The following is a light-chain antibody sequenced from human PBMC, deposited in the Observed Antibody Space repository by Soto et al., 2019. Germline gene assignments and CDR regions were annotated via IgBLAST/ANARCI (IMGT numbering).Light chain of an antibody. V-gene: IGKV3-11*01. CDR1: ESIGNY. J-gene: IGKJ4*01. Sequence: EVVLTQSPATLSLSPGERATLSCRASESIGNYLAWYQQKLGQAPKLLIYDASHRAIGIPGRFSGDGSGTXXXXXXXXXXXXXXXVXYXXXXXDWPPRLTFGGGTKVEIK. CDR3: XXXXDWPPRLT. CDR2: DAS.